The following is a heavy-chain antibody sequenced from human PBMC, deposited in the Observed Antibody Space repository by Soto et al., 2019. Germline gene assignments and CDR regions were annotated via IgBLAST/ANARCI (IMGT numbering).Heavy chain of an antibody. V-gene: IGHV4-30-2*01. Sequence: SETLSLTCAVSGGSISGGGYSWSWIRQPPGKGLEWIGYIYHSGSTYYNPSLKSRVTISVDRSKNQFSLKLSSVTAADTAVYYCARNKSCSRTSPRRCFDPWGQGTLVTVSS. CDR3: ARNKSCSRTSPRRCFDP. J-gene: IGHJ5*02. D-gene: IGHD2-2*01. CDR2: IYHSGST. CDR1: GGSISGGGYS.